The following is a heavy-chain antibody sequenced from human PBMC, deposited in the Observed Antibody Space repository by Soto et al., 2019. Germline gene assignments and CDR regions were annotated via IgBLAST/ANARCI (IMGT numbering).Heavy chain of an antibody. J-gene: IGHJ4*02. CDR3: ARDRDYFRYSSGYYFDY. CDR2: IYTSGST. D-gene: IGHD3-22*01. V-gene: IGHV4-4*07. CDR1: GGSISSYY. Sequence: KPSETLSLTCTVSGGSISSYYWSWIRQPAGKGLEWIGRIYTSGSTNYNPSLKSRVTMSVDTSKNQFSLKLSSVTAADTAVYYCARDRDYFRYSSGYYFDYWGQGTLVTASS.